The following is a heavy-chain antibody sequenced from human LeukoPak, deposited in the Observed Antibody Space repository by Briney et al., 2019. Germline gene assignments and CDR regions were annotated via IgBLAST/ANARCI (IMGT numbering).Heavy chain of an antibody. CDR1: GFIFSDYY. J-gene: IGHJ4*02. CDR3: ARDQYMGYYDSSGYYSGPTGLDY. CDR2: ISDSGGTI. D-gene: IGHD3-22*01. V-gene: IGHV3-11*01. Sequence: PGGSLRLSCAASGFIFSDYYMSWIRQAPGKGLEWVSYISDSGGTIYYADSVKGRFTISRDNAKNSLYLQMNSLRAEDTAVYYCARDQYMGYYDSSGYYSGPTGLDYWGQGTLVTVSS.